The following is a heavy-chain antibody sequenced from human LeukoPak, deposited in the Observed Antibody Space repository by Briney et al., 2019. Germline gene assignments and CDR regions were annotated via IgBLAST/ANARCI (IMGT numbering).Heavy chain of an antibody. Sequence: PGGSLRLSCAASGFTFSSYWMHWVRHAPGEGLVWVSSIKTDGTTSNYSDFVKGRFTVSRDNAKNTPYLQMNSLRAEDTAVYYCARGPYTSGVYRLDYWGQGTLVTVSS. V-gene: IGHV3-74*01. CDR2: IKTDGTTS. D-gene: IGHD6-19*01. J-gene: IGHJ4*02. CDR3: ARGPYTSGVYRLDY. CDR1: GFTFSSYW.